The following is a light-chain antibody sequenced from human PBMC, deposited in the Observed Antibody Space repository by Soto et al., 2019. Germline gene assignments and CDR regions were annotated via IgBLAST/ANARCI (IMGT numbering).Light chain of an antibody. V-gene: IGLV2-14*01. CDR2: EVN. J-gene: IGLJ2*01. CDR3: NTYTRSSTLVV. CDR1: SSDVGDYKY. Sequence: QAVVTQPASVSGSPGQSITISCTGTSSDVGDYKYVSWYQHHPGKAPKLVIYEVNNRPSGVSNRFSGSKSGNTASLTISGLQAEDEADYYCNTYTRSSTLVVFGGGTKLTVL.